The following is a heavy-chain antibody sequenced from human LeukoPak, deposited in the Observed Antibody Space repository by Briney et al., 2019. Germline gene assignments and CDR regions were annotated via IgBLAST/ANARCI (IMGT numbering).Heavy chain of an antibody. D-gene: IGHD1-7*01. CDR3: ARVVGAGTTDLVGFGY. CDR1: GDSFSSNSAA. V-gene: IGHV6-1*01. CDR2: TYYRSKWYN. J-gene: IGHJ4*02. Sequence: SQTLSLTSAISGDSFSSNSAAWNWIRQSPSRGLEWLGRTYYRSKWYNESALSGKSQITNNQNTSKNQFSLQLNSVTPEGTAVYYCARVVGAGTTDLVGFGYWGQGTLVTVSS.